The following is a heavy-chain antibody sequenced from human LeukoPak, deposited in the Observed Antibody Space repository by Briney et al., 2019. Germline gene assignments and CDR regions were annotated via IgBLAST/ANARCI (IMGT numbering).Heavy chain of an antibody. J-gene: IGHJ3*02. V-gene: IGHV1-18*04. CDR2: ISAYNGNT. D-gene: IGHD1-26*01. Sequence: ASVKVSCKASGYTFTSYYMHWVRQAPGQGLEWMGWISAYNGNTKYAQKLQGRVTMTTDTSTSTAYMELRSLRFDDTAVYYCARDPYSGSYSAGRSTFDIWGQGTMVTVSS. CDR3: ARDPYSGSYSAGRSTFDI. CDR1: GYTFTSYY.